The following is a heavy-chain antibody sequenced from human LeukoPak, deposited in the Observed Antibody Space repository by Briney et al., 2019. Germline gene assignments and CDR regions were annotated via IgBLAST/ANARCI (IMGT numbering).Heavy chain of an antibody. V-gene: IGHV3-48*02. Sequence: GGSLRLSCAASGFTFSTYAMSWVRQAPGKGLEWVSFISSSGSTIYYADSVRGRFTISRDNAKNSLYLQMNSLRDEDTAVYYCARRTNYAFDFWGQGTMVTVSS. CDR1: GFTFSTYA. CDR3: ARRTNYAFDF. J-gene: IGHJ3*01. D-gene: IGHD4/OR15-4a*01. CDR2: ISSSGSTI.